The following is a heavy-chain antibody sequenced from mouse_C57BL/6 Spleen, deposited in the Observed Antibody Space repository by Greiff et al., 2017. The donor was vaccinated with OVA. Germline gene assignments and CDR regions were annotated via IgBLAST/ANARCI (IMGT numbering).Heavy chain of an antibody. V-gene: IGHV1-26*01. Sequence: VQLQQSGPELVKPGASVKISCKASGYTFTDYYMNWVKQSHGKSLEWIGDINPNNGGTSYNQKFKGKATLTVDKSSSTAYMELRSLTSEDSAVYYCARKIIAYYAMDYWGQGTSVTVSS. CDR2: INPNNGGT. J-gene: IGHJ4*01. CDR3: ARKIIAYYAMDY. CDR1: GYTFTDYY.